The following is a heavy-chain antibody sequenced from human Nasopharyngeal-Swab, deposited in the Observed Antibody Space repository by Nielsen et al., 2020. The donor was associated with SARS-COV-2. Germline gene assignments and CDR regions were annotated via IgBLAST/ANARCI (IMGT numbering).Heavy chain of an antibody. CDR3: ARERACGSGNYFYYYYGMDV. CDR2: INPSGGST. D-gene: IGHD3-10*01. Sequence: ASVKVSCKASGYTFTSYYMHWVRQAPGQGLEWMGIINPSGGSTSYAQKFQGRVTMTRDTSTSTVYMELSSLRSEDTAVYYCARERACGSGNYFYYYYGMDVWGQGTTVTVSS. J-gene: IGHJ6*02. CDR1: GYTFTSYY. V-gene: IGHV1-46*01.